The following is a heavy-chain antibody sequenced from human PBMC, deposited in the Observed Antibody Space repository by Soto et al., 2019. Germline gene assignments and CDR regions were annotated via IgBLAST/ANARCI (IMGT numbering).Heavy chain of an antibody. V-gene: IGHV4-59*01. Sequence: SLTCTVSGGSISSYYWSWIRQPPGKGLEWIGYIYYSGSTNYNPSLKSRVTISVDTSKNQFSLKLSSVTAADTAVYYCARGYVRGPARPPHYGMDVWGQGTTVTVSS. CDR3: ARGYVRGPARPPHYGMDV. J-gene: IGHJ6*02. CDR2: IYYSGST. D-gene: IGHD3-16*01. CDR1: GGSISSYY.